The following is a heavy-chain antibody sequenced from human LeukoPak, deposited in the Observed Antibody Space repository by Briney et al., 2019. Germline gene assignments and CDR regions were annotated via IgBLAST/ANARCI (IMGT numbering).Heavy chain of an antibody. J-gene: IGHJ6*03. CDR2: INWNGGST. CDR1: GFTCYDYG. CDR3: ARVIVGATKDYYYYYYMDV. V-gene: IGHV3-20*04. Sequence: PGGSLRLSCAASGFTCYDYGMSWVRHAPGKGLEWVSGINWNGGSTGYADSVKGRFTISRDNAKDSLYLQMNSLRAEDTALYYCARVIVGATKDYYYYYYMDVWGKGTTVTVSS. D-gene: IGHD1-26*01.